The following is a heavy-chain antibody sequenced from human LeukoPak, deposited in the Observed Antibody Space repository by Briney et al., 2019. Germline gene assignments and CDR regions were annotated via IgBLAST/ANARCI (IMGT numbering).Heavy chain of an antibody. CDR3: ARGGKWLHFPFDI. CDR2: INPTGGST. V-gene: IGHV1-46*01. Sequence: ASVKVSCKASGYTLTSYYLHWVRQAPGQGLEWMGIINPTGGSTSYAQRFQGRVTMTRDTSTSTVYMELSSLRSEDTAVYYCARGGKWLHFPFDIWGQGTMVTVSS. D-gene: IGHD3-22*01. J-gene: IGHJ3*02. CDR1: GYTLTSYY.